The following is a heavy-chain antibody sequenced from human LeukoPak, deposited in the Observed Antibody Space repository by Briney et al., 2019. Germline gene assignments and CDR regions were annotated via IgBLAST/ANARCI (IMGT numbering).Heavy chain of an antibody. Sequence: GGSLRLSCAASGFTFSSYAMTWVRQAPGKGLEWVSGISGSAGSTYYADSVRGRFTISRDNSKNTVYLQMNSLRVEDTAVYYCARGMGGYGGYDYWGQGTLVTVSS. CDR3: ARGMGGYGGYDY. CDR2: ISGSAGST. J-gene: IGHJ4*02. D-gene: IGHD5-12*01. CDR1: GFTFSSYA. V-gene: IGHV3-23*01.